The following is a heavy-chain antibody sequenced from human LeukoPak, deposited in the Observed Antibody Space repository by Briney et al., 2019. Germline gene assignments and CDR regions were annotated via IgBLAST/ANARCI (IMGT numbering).Heavy chain of an antibody. CDR3: ARFPGIANVFYYGMDV. CDR2: IYSGGST. J-gene: IGHJ6*02. V-gene: IGHV3-66*01. Sequence: GGSLRLSCAASGFTFSSYAMSWVRQAPGKGLEWVSVIYSGGSTYYADSVKGRFTISRDSSKNTLYLQMNNLRVEDTAVYYCARFPGIANVFYYGMDVWGQGTTVTVSS. CDR1: GFTFSSYA. D-gene: IGHD6-13*01.